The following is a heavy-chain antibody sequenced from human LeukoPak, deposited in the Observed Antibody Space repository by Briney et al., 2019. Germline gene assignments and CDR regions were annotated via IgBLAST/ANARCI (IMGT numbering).Heavy chain of an antibody. Sequence: SETLSLTCAVYGGSFSGYYWSWIRQPPGKGLEWIGEINHSGSTNYNPSLKSRVTISVDTSKNQFSLKLSSVTAADTAVYYCARGVVRRLTGKRQLLFDYWSRETLVTVSS. CDR1: GGSFSGYY. D-gene: IGHD7-27*01. V-gene: IGHV4-34*01. CDR2: INHSGST. J-gene: IGHJ4*02. CDR3: ARGVVRRLTGKRQLLFDY.